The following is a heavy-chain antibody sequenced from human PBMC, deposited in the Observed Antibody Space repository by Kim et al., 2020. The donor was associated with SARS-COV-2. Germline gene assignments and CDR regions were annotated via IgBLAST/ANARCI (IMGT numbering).Heavy chain of an antibody. CDR2: TYYRSKWYN. J-gene: IGHJ6*02. CDR1: GDSVSSNSAA. D-gene: IGHD6-6*01. V-gene: IGHV6-1*01. CDR3: ARFVHSSSSAGGDLNYYYGMDV. Sequence: SQTLSLTCAISGDSVSSNSAAWNWIRQSPSIGLEWLGRTYYRSKWYNAYAVSVKSRITINPDTSKNQFSLQLNSVTPEDTAVYYCARFVHSSSSAGGDLNYYYGMDVWGQGTTVTVSS.